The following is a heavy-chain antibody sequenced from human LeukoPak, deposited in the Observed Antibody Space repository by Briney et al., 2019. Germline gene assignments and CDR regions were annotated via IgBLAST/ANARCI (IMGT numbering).Heavy chain of an antibody. Sequence: SVKVSCKASGGTSSSYAISWVRQAPGQGLEWMGRIIPIFGTANYAQKFQGRVTITADKSTSTAYMELSSLRSEDTAVYYCATALHFGELSSVDYWGQGTLVTVSS. D-gene: IGHD3-16*02. CDR3: ATALHFGELSSVDY. J-gene: IGHJ4*02. CDR2: IIPIFGTA. CDR1: GGTSSSYA. V-gene: IGHV1-69*06.